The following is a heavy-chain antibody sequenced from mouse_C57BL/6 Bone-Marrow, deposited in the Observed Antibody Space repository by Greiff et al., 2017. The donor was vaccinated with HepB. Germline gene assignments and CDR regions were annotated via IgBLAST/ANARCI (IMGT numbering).Heavy chain of an antibody. J-gene: IGHJ4*01. CDR2: INPNNGGT. V-gene: IGHV1-26*01. CDR1: GYTFTDYY. CDR3: ARCFDLFIYYYAMDY. Sequence: EVQLQQSGPELVKPGASVKISCKASGYTFTDYYMNWVKQSHGKSLEWIGDINPNNGGTSYNQKFKGKATLTVDKSSSTAYMELRSLTSEDSAVYYCARCFDLFIYYYAMDYWGQGTSVTVSS. D-gene: IGHD1-1*01.